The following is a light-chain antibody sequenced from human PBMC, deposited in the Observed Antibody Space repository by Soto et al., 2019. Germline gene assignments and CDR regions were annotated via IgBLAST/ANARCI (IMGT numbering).Light chain of an antibody. CDR1: SSDVGGYNY. J-gene: IGLJ1*01. Sequence: QSALTQPASVSGSPGQSITISCTGTSSDVGGYNYVSWYQQQSGKAPKLMIHEVSNRPSGVSNRFSGSKSGNTASLTISGLQAEDEADYYCSSYTTSSSYFFGTGTKLTVL. V-gene: IGLV2-14*01. CDR3: SSYTTSSSYF. CDR2: EVS.